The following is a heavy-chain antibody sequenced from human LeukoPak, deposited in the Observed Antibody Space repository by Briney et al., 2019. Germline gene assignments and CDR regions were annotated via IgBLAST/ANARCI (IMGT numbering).Heavy chain of an antibody. CDR3: AKDSSGPDPHAFDI. CDR2: IRYDGSNK. Sequence: PGGSLRLSCAASGFTFSSYGMHWVRQAPGKGLEWVAFIRYDGSNKYYADSVKGRFTISRDNSKNTLYLQMNSLRAEGTAVYYCAKDSSGPDPHAFDIWGQGTMVTVSS. CDR1: GFTFSSYG. J-gene: IGHJ3*02. D-gene: IGHD1-14*01. V-gene: IGHV3-30*02.